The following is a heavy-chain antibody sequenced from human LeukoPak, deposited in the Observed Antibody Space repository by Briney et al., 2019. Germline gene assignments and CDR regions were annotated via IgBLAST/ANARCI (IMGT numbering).Heavy chain of an antibody. Sequence: GASVKVSCKASGYTFTSYYMHWVRQAPGQGLEWMGIINPSGGSTSYAQKFQGRVTMTRDMSTSTVYMELSSLRSEDTAVYYCARDHLLGERVVPAVIAHSSGFRNWFDPWGQGTLVTVSS. CDR2: INPSGGST. V-gene: IGHV1-46*01. CDR3: ARDHLLGERVVPAVIAHSSGFRNWFDP. J-gene: IGHJ5*02. D-gene: IGHD2-2*01. CDR1: GYTFTSYY.